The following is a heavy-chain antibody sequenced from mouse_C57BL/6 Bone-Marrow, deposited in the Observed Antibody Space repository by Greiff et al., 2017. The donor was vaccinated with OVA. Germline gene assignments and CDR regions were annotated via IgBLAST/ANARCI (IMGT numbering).Heavy chain of an antibody. V-gene: IGHV1-55*01. CDR2: IYPGSGST. CDR3: ARVYYGSSYWYFDV. D-gene: IGHD1-1*01. J-gene: IGHJ1*03. CDR1: GYTFTSYW. Sequence: VQLQQPGAELVKPGASVKMSCKASGYTFTSYWITWVKQRPGQGLEWIGDIYPGSGSTNYTEKFKSKATLTVDTSSSTAYMQLSSLTSEDSAVYYCARVYYGSSYWYFDVWGTGTTVTVSS.